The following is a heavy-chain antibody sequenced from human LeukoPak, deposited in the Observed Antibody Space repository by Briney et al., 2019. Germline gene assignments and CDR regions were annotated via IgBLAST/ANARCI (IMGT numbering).Heavy chain of an antibody. CDR2: ISGSGGGT. J-gene: IGHJ4*02. Sequence: GGSLRLSCAASGFTFSSYAMSWVRQAPGEGLEWVSTISGSGGGTFYADSVKGRFTISRDNSKNTLYLQMNSLRAEDTAVYYCAKGVSSSWTFDYWGQGTLVTVSS. CDR1: GFTFSSYA. D-gene: IGHD6-13*01. V-gene: IGHV3-23*01. CDR3: AKGVSSSWTFDY.